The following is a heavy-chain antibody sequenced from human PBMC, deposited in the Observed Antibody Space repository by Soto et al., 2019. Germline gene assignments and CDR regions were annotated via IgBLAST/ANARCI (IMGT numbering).Heavy chain of an antibody. J-gene: IGHJ4*02. V-gene: IGHV4-59*01. CDR3: ARVAAAGKLDY. Sequence: SETLSLTCTVSGGSISSYYWSWIRQPPGKGLEWIGYIYYSGSTNYNPSLKSRVTISVDTSKNQFSLKLSSVTAADTAVYYCARVAAAGKLDYWGQGTLVTVSS. CDR2: IYYSGST. D-gene: IGHD6-13*01. CDR1: GGSISSYY.